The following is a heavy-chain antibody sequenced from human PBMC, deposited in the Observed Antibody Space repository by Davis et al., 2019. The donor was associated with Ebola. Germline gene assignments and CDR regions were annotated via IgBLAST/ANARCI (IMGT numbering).Heavy chain of an antibody. CDR3: ARERGASGSYNAYYYYGMDV. V-gene: IGHV3-21*01. Sequence: PGGSLRLSCAASRFTFSSYSMNWVRQAPGKGLEWVSSISSSSSYIYYADSVKGRFTISRDNAKNSLYLQMNSLRAEDTAVYYCARERGASGSYNAYYYYGMDVWGQGTTVTVSS. D-gene: IGHD1-26*01. CDR2: ISSSSSYI. J-gene: IGHJ6*02. CDR1: RFTFSSYS.